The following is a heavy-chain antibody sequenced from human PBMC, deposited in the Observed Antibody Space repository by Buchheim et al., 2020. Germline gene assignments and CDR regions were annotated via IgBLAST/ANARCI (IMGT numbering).Heavy chain of an antibody. D-gene: IGHD3-22*01. J-gene: IGHJ4*02. Sequence: EVQLVESGGGLVQPGGSLRLSCAASGFTFSSYAMSWVRQAPGKGLEWVSAFSGSGGSPYYADSVKGRFTISRDNSTHTPYLQMNSRRAEDTAVYYCAKDQNWRDSSYFDYWGQGTL. CDR2: FSGSGGSP. V-gene: IGHV3-23*04. CDR3: AKDQNWRDSSYFDY. CDR1: GFTFSSYA.